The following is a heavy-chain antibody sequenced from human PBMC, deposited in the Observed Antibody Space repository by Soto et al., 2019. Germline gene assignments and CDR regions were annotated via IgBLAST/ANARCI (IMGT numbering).Heavy chain of an antibody. V-gene: IGHV1-2*02. CDR2: INPNSGGT. Sequence: ASVKVSCKASGYTFTGYYMHWVRQAPGQGVEGMGWINPNSGGTNYAQKFQGRVTMTRDTSISTAYMELRRLRSEDTAVHDCARDQPRVDIVVVPACSRDYDGSDTWGQGTLVTVSS. CDR1: GYTFTGYY. CDR3: ARDQPRVDIVVVPACSRDYDGSDT. J-gene: IGHJ5*02. D-gene: IGHD2-2*01.